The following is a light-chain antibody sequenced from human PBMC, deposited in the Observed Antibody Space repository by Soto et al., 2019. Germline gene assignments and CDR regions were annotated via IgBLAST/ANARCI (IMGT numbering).Light chain of an antibody. CDR1: SSDVGLYNY. Sequence: QSALTQPRSVSGSPGQSVTISCTGTSSDVGLYNYVSWYQQHPGKAPKLMIYEVNKRPSGVPDRFSGSKSGNTASLTVSGLQAEDEADYYCSSYAGSSNVFGTGTRVTVL. CDR2: EVN. CDR3: SSYAGSSNV. V-gene: IGLV2-8*01. J-gene: IGLJ1*01.